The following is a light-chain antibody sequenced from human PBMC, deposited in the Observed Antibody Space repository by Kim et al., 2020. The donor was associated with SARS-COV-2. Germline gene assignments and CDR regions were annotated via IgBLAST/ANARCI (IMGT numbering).Light chain of an antibody. J-gene: IGKJ2*01. Sequence: RATINCKSSQSVLYSSNNKNYLAWYQQKPGQPPKLLIYWASTRESGVPDRFSGSGSGTDFTLTISSPQAEDVAVYYCQQYYSTPYTFGQGTKLEI. CDR2: WAS. CDR1: QSVLYSSNNKNY. CDR3: QQYYSTPYT. V-gene: IGKV4-1*01.